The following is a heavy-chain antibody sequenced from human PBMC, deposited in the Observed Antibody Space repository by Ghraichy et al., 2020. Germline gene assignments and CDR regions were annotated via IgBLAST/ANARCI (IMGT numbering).Heavy chain of an antibody. Sequence: SETLSLTCTVSGGSISSYYWSWIRQPPGKGLEWIGDIYYSGSTNYNPSLKSRVTISVDTSKNQFSLKLSSVTAADTAVYYCARARGNIVGATDYYGMDVWGQGTTVTVSS. D-gene: IGHD1-26*01. CDR1: GGSISSYY. CDR3: ARARGNIVGATDYYGMDV. V-gene: IGHV4-59*01. CDR2: IYYSGST. J-gene: IGHJ6*02.